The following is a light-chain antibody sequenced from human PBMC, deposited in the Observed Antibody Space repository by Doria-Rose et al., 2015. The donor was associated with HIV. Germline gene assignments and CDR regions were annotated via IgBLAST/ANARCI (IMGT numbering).Light chain of an antibody. Sequence: TQSPGTLSLSTGERATLSCRASQSFSSTYLAWYQQNPVQAPSLLIYDGSTRATGIPDRSSASGSGTDFTLTINRLEPEDFALYYCHQYGTSWTFGQGTKVEI. CDR3: HQYGTSWT. CDR1: QSFSSTY. V-gene: IGKV3-20*01. CDR2: DGS. J-gene: IGKJ1*01.